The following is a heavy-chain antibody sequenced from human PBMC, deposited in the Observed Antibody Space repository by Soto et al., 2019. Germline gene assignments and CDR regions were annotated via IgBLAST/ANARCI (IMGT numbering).Heavy chain of an antibody. CDR3: ARHRQIGRGYRPPLNYGMDV. D-gene: IGHD5-18*01. J-gene: IGHJ6*02. CDR2: IYPGDSDT. CDR1: GYSFTSYW. V-gene: IGHV5-51*01. Sequence: GESLKISCKGSGYSFTSYWIGWVRQMPGKGLEWMGIIYPGDSDTRYSPSFQGQVTISADKSISTAYLQWSSLKASDTAMYYCARHRQIGRGYRPPLNYGMDVWGQGTTVTVSS.